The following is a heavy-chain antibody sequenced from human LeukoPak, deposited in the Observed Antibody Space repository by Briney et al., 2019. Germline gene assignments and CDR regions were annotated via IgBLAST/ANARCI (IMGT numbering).Heavy chain of an antibody. CDR1: GFTFSSYA. D-gene: IGHD3-3*01. CDR2: ISGSGDRT. V-gene: IGHV3-23*01. Sequence: PGGSLRLSCAASGFTFSSYAMSWVRQAPGKGLEWVSAISGSGDRTYYADSVKGRFTISRDNSKNTLYLQMNSLRAEDTAVYYCAEDYQYYDFWSGYQKADAFDIWGQGTKVTVSS. J-gene: IGHJ3*02. CDR3: AEDYQYYDFWSGYQKADAFDI.